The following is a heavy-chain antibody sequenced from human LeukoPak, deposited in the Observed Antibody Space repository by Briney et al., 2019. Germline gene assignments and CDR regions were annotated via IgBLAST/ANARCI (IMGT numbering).Heavy chain of an antibody. CDR3: AREYYGSSGYYNDY. D-gene: IGHD3-22*01. V-gene: IGHV4-59*01. CDR2: ISYSGGP. CDR1: GGSISSYH. Sequence: SETLSLTCTVSGGSISSYHWSWIRQPPGKGLEWIGYISYSGGPNYNPSHKSRVTISVDTSKNQFSLKLTSVTAADTAVYYCAREYYGSSGYYNDYWGQGALVTVSS. J-gene: IGHJ4*02.